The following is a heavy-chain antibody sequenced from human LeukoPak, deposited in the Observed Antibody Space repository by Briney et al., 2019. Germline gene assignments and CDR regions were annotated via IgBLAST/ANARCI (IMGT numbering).Heavy chain of an antibody. Sequence: PGGSLRLSCAASGFTFSSYEMNWVRQAPGKGLEWVSYISSSGSTIYYADSVKGRFTISRDNSKNTLYLQMNSLKADDTAVYYCTRGAGTGWRFDSWGQGTLVTVSS. J-gene: IGHJ4*02. V-gene: IGHV3-48*03. D-gene: IGHD6-19*01. CDR1: GFTFSSYE. CDR2: ISSSGSTI. CDR3: TRGAGTGWRFDS.